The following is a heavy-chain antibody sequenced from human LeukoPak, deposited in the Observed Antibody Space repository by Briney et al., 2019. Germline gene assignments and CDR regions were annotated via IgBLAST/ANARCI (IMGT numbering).Heavy chain of an antibody. D-gene: IGHD6-19*01. J-gene: IGHJ4*02. CDR3: ARILDSAWGELGY. CDR1: GFTFSNYW. V-gene: IGHV3-7*01. Sequence: GGSLRLSCAASGFTFSNYWMSWVRQAPGKGLEWVANIKQDGSERYYVDSVKGRFTISRDNAKNSLYLQMNSLRAEDTAVYYCARILDSAWGELGYWGQGTLATVSS. CDR2: IKQDGSER.